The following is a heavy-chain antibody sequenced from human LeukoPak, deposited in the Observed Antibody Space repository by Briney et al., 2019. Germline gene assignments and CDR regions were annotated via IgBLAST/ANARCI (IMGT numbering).Heavy chain of an antibody. V-gene: IGHV3-30*04. CDR3: ARESQPGITMVRGVRMYNWFDP. CDR2: ISYDGSNK. D-gene: IGHD3-10*01. J-gene: IGHJ5*02. Sequence: PGGSLRLSCAASGFTFSSYAMHWVRQAPGKGLEWVAVISYDGSNKYYADSVKGRFTISRDNSKNTLYLQMNSLRAEDTAVYYCARESQPGITMVRGVRMYNWFDPWGQGTLVTVSS. CDR1: GFTFSSYA.